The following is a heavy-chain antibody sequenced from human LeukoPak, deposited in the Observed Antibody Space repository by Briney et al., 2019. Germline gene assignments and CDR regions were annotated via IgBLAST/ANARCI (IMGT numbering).Heavy chain of an antibody. V-gene: IGHV4-30-4*01. CDR3: AREGYDILTGYYYFDY. CDR1: GGSISSGDYY. CDR2: IYYSGST. J-gene: IGHJ4*02. Sequence: SETLSLTCTVSGGSISSGDYYWSWIRQPPGKGLEWIGYIYYSGSTYYNPSLKSRVTISVDTSKNQFSLKLSSVTAADTAVYYCAREGYDILTGYYYFDYWAREPWSPSPQ. D-gene: IGHD3-9*01.